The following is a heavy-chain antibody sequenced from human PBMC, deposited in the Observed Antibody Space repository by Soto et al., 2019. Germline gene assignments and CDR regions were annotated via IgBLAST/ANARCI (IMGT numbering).Heavy chain of an antibody. CDR2: IKSNSGGT. V-gene: IGHV1-2*02. CDR1: RNSFIDYY. D-gene: IGHD1-1*01. Sequence: QVELVQSGAEVRKPGASVKVSCKASRNSFIDYYIHWVRQAPGQGLEWMGWIKSNSGGTKYAQRFQGRVTMTRDTSISTLYMELSRLKSDETAVYYRAREDYTWNDYYYYGMDVWGQGTTVIVSS. CDR3: AREDYTWNDYYYYGMDV. J-gene: IGHJ6*02.